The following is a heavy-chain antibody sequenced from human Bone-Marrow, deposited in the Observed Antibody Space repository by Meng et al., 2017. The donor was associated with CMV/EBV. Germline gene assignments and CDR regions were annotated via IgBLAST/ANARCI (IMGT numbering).Heavy chain of an antibody. V-gene: IGHV3-74*01. CDR1: GFTFSSYW. J-gene: IGHJ4*02. CDR2: INSDGSST. CDR3: AKNYYDSSGYIDD. D-gene: IGHD3-22*01. Sequence: GESLKISCAASGFTFSSYWMHWVRQAPGKGLVWVSRINSDGSSTSYADSVKGRFTISRDNAKNTLYLQMNSLRAEDTAVYYCAKNYYDSSGYIDDWGQGPLVTCYS.